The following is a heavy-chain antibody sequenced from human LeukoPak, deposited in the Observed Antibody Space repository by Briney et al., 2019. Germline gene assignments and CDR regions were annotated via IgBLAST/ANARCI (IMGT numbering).Heavy chain of an antibody. Sequence: GGSLRLSRAASGFIISDYWMNWVRQVPGKGLEWVANINEDGSVQDYVDSVRGRFTISRDNAKNSVYLQMNSLRVEDTAVYYCASRESSMARSHWGQGTLVTVSS. CDR1: GFIISDYW. CDR3: ASRESSMARSH. J-gene: IGHJ4*02. V-gene: IGHV3-7*01. CDR2: INEDGSVQ. D-gene: IGHD3-10*01.